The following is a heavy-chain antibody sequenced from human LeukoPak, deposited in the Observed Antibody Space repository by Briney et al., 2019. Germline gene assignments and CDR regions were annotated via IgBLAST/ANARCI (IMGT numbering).Heavy chain of an antibody. CDR1: GGTFGSYA. CDR2: IIPIFGTA. Sequence: SVKVSCKASGGTFGSYAISWVRQAPGQGLEWMGGIIPIFGTANYAQKFQGRVTITAVESTSTAYMELSSLRSEDTAVYYCARVMSAAGTFFGFDYWGQGTLVTVSS. V-gene: IGHV1-69*13. D-gene: IGHD6-13*01. J-gene: IGHJ4*02. CDR3: ARVMSAAGTFFGFDY.